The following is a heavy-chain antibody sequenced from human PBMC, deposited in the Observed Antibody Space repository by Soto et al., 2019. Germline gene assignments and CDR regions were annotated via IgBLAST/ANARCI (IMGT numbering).Heavy chain of an antibody. J-gene: IGHJ5*02. CDR2: IYATGTT. CDR3: VRDGTKTLRDWFDP. V-gene: IGHV4-4*07. Sequence: XETLSLTCTVSGASISGFYWSWIRKSAGKGLEWIGRIYATGTTDYNPSLKSRVMMSVDTSKKQFSLKLRSVTAADTAVYYCVRDGTKTLRDWFDPWGQGISVTVSS. D-gene: IGHD1-1*01. CDR1: GASISGFY.